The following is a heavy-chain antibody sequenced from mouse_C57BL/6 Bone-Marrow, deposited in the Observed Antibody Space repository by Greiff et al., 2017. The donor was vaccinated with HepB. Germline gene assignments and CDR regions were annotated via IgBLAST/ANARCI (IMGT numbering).Heavy chain of an antibody. Sequence: QVQLQQSGPELVKPGASVKISCKASGYAFSSSWMNWVKQRPGKGLEWIGRIYPGDGDTNYNGKFKGKATLTADKSSSTAYMQLSILTSEDSAVYFCAHYYGSSYGYWGQGTTLTVSS. V-gene: IGHV1-82*01. CDR2: IYPGDGDT. CDR1: GYAFSSSW. D-gene: IGHD1-1*01. CDR3: AHYYGSSYGY. J-gene: IGHJ2*01.